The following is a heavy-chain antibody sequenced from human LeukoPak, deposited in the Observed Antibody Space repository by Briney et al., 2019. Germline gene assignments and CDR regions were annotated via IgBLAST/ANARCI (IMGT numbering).Heavy chain of an antibody. Sequence: ASVKVSCKASGGTFSSYAISWVRQAPGQGLEWMGWISAYNGNTNYAQKLQGRVTMTTDTSTSTAYMELRSLRSDDTAVYYCARDGAPYSNWFDPWGQGTLVTVSS. D-gene: IGHD1-26*01. CDR1: GGTFSSYA. CDR2: ISAYNGNT. V-gene: IGHV1-18*01. J-gene: IGHJ5*02. CDR3: ARDGAPYSNWFDP.